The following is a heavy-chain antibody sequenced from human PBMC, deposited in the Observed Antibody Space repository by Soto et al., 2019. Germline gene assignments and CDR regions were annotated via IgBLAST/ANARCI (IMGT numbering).Heavy chain of an antibody. D-gene: IGHD5-12*01. J-gene: IGHJ5*02. V-gene: IGHV1-18*01. Sequence: GASVKVSCKASGYTFTSYGISWVRQAPGQGLEWMGWISAYNGNTNYAQKLQGRVTMTTDTSTSTAYMELRSLRSDDTAVYYCARDRGYSGYDNWFDPWGQGTLVTVSS. CDR1: GYTFTSYG. CDR2: ISAYNGNT. CDR3: ARDRGYSGYDNWFDP.